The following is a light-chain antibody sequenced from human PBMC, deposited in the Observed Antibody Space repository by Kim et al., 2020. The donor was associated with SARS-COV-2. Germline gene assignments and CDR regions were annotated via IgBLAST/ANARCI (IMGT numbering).Light chain of an antibody. J-gene: IGLJ3*02. CDR3: YSFTSSTTWV. CDR1: SSDVGSYNR. V-gene: IGLV2-18*02. Sequence: QSALTQPPSVSGSPGQSVTISCTGTSSDVGSYNRVSWYQQPPGTAPKLMIYGVSNRPSGVPDRFSGSKSGNAASLTISGLQAEDEADYYCYSFTSSTTWVFGGGTQLTVL. CDR2: GVS.